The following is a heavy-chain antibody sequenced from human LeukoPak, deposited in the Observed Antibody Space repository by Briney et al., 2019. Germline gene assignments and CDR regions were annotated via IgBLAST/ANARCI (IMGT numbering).Heavy chain of an antibody. CDR1: GFTFSSYG. Sequence: GRSLRLSCAASGFTFSSYGMHWVRQAPGKGLEWVAFIWYDGSNKYYADSVKGRFTISRDNSKNTLYLQMNSLRAEDTAVYYCAREPVGATNFVDYWGQGTLVTVSS. J-gene: IGHJ4*02. CDR2: IWYDGSNK. V-gene: IGHV3-33*01. CDR3: AREPVGATNFVDY. D-gene: IGHD1-26*01.